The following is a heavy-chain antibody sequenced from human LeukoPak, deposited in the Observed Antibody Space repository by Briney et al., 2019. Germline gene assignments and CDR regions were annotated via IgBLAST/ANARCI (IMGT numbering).Heavy chain of an antibody. CDR1: GGSISSSSYY. CDR3: ATDIAAAVWYWFDP. D-gene: IGHD6-13*01. J-gene: IGHJ5*02. Sequence: SETLSLTCTVSGGSISSSSYYWGWIRQPPGKGLEWIGSIYYSGSTYYNPSLKSRVTISVDTSKNQFSLKLSSVTAEDTAVYYCATDIAAAVWYWFDPWGQGTLVTVSS. V-gene: IGHV4-39*07. CDR2: IYYSGST.